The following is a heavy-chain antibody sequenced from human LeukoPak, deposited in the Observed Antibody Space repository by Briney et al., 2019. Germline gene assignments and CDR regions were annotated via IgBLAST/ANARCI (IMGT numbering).Heavy chain of an antibody. CDR2: INYSGST. Sequence: SETLSLTCTVSGVSVTSGSYYWSWIRQPPGKGLEWIGYINYSGSTNYNPSLKSRVTISVDTSKSQFSLNLSSVTAADTAVYYCARGAYYFDYWGQGTLVTVSS. J-gene: IGHJ4*02. CDR3: ARGAYYFDY. CDR1: GVSVTSGSYY. V-gene: IGHV4-61*01.